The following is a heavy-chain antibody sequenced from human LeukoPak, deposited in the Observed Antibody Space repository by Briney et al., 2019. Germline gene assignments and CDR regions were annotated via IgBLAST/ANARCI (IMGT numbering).Heavy chain of an antibody. Sequence: ASVKVSCKASGGTFSSYAISWVRQATGQGLEWMGWMNPNSGNTGYAQKFQGRVTMTRNTSISTAYMELSSLRSEDTAVYYCVRAASYSSSGKTRKNYYFDYWGQGTLVTVSS. J-gene: IGHJ4*02. D-gene: IGHD6-13*01. CDR2: MNPNSGNT. V-gene: IGHV1-8*02. CDR3: VRAASYSSSGKTRKNYYFDY. CDR1: GGTFSSYA.